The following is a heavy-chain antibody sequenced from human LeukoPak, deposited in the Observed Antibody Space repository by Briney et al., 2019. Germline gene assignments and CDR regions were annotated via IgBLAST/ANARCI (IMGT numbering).Heavy chain of an antibody. Sequence: GGSLRLSCAASGFTFSIYSMDWGRQATGKGLEWVSSISSSGSYIYYADSLKGRFTISRDNAKNSLHLQMNSLRAEDTAVYYCAREDASSWDYWGQGILVTVSS. J-gene: IGHJ4*02. CDR2: ISSSGSYI. D-gene: IGHD6-13*01. CDR3: AREDASSWDY. CDR1: GFTFSIYS. V-gene: IGHV3-21*01.